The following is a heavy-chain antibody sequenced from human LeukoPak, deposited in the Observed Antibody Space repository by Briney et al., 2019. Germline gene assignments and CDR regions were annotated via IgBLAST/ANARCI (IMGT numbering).Heavy chain of an antibody. V-gene: IGHV4-39*01. J-gene: IGHJ3*02. CDR1: GGSISSSSYY. CDR2: IYYSGST. D-gene: IGHD3-9*01. Sequence: SETLSLTCTVSGGSISSSSYYWGWIRQPPGTGLEWIGSIYYSGSTYYNPSLKSRVTISVDTSKNQFSLKLSSVTAADTAVYYCASLYTFYDLLTGYSPYRKTDAFDIWGQGTMVTVSS. CDR3: ASLYTFYDLLTGYSPYRKTDAFDI.